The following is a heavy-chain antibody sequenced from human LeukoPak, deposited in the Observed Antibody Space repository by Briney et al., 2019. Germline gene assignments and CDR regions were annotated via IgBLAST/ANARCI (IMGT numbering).Heavy chain of an antibody. V-gene: IGHV4-59*12. D-gene: IGHD6-6*01. CDR3: ARGLRQLVRSWHY. CDR2: IYYSGST. CDR1: GGSISSYY. Sequence: SETLSLTCTVSGGSISSYYWSWIRQPPGKGLEWIGDIYYSGSTNYSPSLKSRGTILIDTSKNQFSLKLSSVTAADTAVYYCARGLRQLVRSWHYWGQGTLVTVSS. J-gene: IGHJ4*02.